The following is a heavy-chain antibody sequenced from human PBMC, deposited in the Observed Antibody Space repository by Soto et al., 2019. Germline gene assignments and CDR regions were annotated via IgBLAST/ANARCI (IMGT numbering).Heavy chain of an antibody. CDR1: GYSFTSYW. CDR2: IYPGDSAT. D-gene: IGHD2-2*02. CDR3: ARPWCSGTSCYRGVDYGMDV. V-gene: IGHV5-51*01. J-gene: IGHJ6*02. Sequence: GESLKISCKGSGYSFTSYWIGWVRQMPGKGLEWMGIIYPGDSATRYSPSFQGQVTISADKSISTAYLQWSSLKASDTAMYYCARPWCSGTSCYRGVDYGMDVWGQGTTVTVS.